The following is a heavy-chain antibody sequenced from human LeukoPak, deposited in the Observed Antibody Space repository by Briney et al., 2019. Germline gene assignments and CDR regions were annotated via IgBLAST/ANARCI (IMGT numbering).Heavy chain of an antibody. D-gene: IGHD5-24*01. J-gene: IGHJ5*02. CDR2: INPNSGDT. Sequence: GASVKASCKASGYTFTAYYVHWVRQAPGQGLEWMGWINPNSGDTGYAQTFQGRFTMTRDTSINTAYMELSRLTSDDTAVYYCMRNNYGVNWFDPWGQGTLVTVSS. CDR3: MRNNYGVNWFDP. CDR1: GYTFTAYY. V-gene: IGHV1-2*02.